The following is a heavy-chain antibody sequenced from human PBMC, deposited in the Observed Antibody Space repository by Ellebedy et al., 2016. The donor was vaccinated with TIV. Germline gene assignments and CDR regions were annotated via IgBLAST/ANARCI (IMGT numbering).Heavy chain of an antibody. J-gene: IGHJ4*02. CDR2: IYYSGST. CDR1: GGSISSGDYY. D-gene: IGHD4-23*01. V-gene: IGHV4-30-4*01. Sequence: MPSETLSLTCTVSGGSISSGDYYWSWIRQPPGKGLEWIGYIYYSGSTYYNPSLKSRVTISVDTSKNQFSLKLSSGTGADTAVYYCARGNDGGKFDYWGQGTLVTVSS. CDR3: ARGNDGGKFDY.